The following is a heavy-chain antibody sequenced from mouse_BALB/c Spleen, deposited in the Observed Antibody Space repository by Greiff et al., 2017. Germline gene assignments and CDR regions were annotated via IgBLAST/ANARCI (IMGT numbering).Heavy chain of an antibody. CDR1: GFSLSTSGMG. CDR3: ARIGTYYDYDTFAY. CDR2: IWWDDDK. D-gene: IGHD2-4*01. J-gene: IGHJ3*01. V-gene: IGHV8-8*01. Sequence: QVTLKESGPGILQPSQTLSLTCSFSGFSLSTSGMGVGWIRQPSGKGLEWLAHIWWDDDKRYNPALKSRLTISKDTSSNQVFLKIASVDTADTATYYCARIGTYYDYDTFAYWGQGTLVTVSA.